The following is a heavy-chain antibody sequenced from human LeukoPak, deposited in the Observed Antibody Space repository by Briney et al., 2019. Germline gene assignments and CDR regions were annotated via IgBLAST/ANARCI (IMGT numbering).Heavy chain of an antibody. CDR1: GFTVSSNY. CDR3: AKGRAGNYYYDSSDY. D-gene: IGHD3-22*01. J-gene: IGHJ4*02. V-gene: IGHV3-53*01. CDR2: IYSGGST. Sequence: GGSLRLSCAASGFTVSSNYMSWVRQAPGKGLEWVSVIYSGGSTYYADSVKGRFTISRDNSKNTLYLQMNSLRAEDTAVYYCAKGRAGNYYYDSSDYWGQGTLVTVSS.